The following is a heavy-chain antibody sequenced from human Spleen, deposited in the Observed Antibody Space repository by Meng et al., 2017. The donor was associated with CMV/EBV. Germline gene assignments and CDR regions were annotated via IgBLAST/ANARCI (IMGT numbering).Heavy chain of an antibody. CDR2: IKQDGSEK. J-gene: IGHJ5*02. Sequence: GESLKISCAGSGFTLSNYWMSWVRQAPGKGPEWVANIKQDGSEKKYVDHVKGRFTISRDNAKNSLYLQMKSLRVEDTAMYYCVRGPRWLDPWGQGTLVTVSS. CDR1: GFTLSNYW. CDR3: VRGPRWLDP. V-gene: IGHV3-7*01.